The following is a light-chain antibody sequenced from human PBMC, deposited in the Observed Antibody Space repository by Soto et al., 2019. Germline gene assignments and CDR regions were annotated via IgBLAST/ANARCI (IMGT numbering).Light chain of an antibody. Sequence: EIVLTQSPGTLSLSPGERATLSCRASQSVSSSFLAWYQQKPGQAPRLLIYGASSRATGIPDRFSGSGSGTDFTLTISGLEPEDFAVYYCQQYDSSPWTFGQGTRVEIE. CDR2: GAS. CDR3: QQYDSSPWT. CDR1: QSVSSSF. V-gene: IGKV3-20*01. J-gene: IGKJ1*01.